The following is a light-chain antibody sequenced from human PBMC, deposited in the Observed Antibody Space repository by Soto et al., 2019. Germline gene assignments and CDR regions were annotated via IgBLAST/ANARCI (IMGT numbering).Light chain of an antibody. CDR2: LGS. CDR1: QSLLHSDGYNR. CDR3: MQALQTPLT. Sequence: DIVMTQSPLSLPVTPGEPASISCRSSQSLLHSDGYNRLAWYLQKPGQSPQLLVYLGSNRASGVPDRFSGSGSGTEFTLKISRVEAEDVGVYYCMQALQTPLTFGGGTKVEIK. V-gene: IGKV2-28*01. J-gene: IGKJ4*01.